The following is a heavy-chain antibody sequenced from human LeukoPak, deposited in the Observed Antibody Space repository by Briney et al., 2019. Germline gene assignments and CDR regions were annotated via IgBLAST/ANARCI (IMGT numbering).Heavy chain of an antibody. J-gene: IGHJ4*02. Sequence: GGSLRLSCAASGFTFSSYAMSWVRQAPGKGLEWVSAISGSGGSTYYADSVKGRFTISRDNSKNTLYLQMNSLRAEDTAVYSCANQLPYSSGCDYWGQGTLVTVSS. CDR3: ANQLPYSSGCDY. CDR2: ISGSGGST. V-gene: IGHV3-23*01. CDR1: GFTFSSYA. D-gene: IGHD6-25*01.